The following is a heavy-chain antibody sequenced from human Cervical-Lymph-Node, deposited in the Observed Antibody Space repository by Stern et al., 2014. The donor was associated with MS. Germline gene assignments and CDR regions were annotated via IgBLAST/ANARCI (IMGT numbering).Heavy chain of an antibody. V-gene: IGHV4-4*07. J-gene: IGHJ3*02. CDR1: GGSISGYY. D-gene: IGHD6-13*01. Sequence: QVQLLQPGPGLVKASETLSLTCTVSGGSISGYYCTWIRQPAGKGLEWIGRIYTSGSTNYNPSLKSRVTMSVDTSKNQFSLKLSSVTAADTAVYYCAREARHLAAAEWEGAFDIWGQGTMVAVSS. CDR2: IYTSGST. CDR3: AREARHLAAAEWEGAFDI.